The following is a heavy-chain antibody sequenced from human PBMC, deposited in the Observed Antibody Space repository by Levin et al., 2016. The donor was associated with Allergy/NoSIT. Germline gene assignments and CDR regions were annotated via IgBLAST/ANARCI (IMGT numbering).Heavy chain of an antibody. V-gene: IGHV3-23*01. CDR1: GFSFSGFS. D-gene: IGHD5-18*01. J-gene: IGHJ6*02. Sequence: GESLKISCAGSGFSFSGFSMSWVRQAPGKGLEWIAFSGTSGTPIYYADSVKGRFTISRDNSKNTVYLQMKSLRAEDTAVYYCAKDRRYSSFMDVWGQGTTVTVSS. CDR2: SGTSGTPI. CDR3: AKDRRYSSFMDV.